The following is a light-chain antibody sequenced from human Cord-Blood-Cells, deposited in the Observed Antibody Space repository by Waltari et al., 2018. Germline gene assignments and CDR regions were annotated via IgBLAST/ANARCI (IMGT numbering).Light chain of an antibody. Sequence: DIVMTQSPDSLAVSLGERATINCKSSQSVLYSSNNKNYLAWYQKKPGQPPKLLIYWASTRDSVVPDRFSGSGSGTDFTLTISSLHAEDVAVYYCQQYYSTPHTFGQGTKLEIK. CDR1: QSVLYSSNNKNY. CDR3: QQYYSTPHT. J-gene: IGKJ2*01. CDR2: WAS. V-gene: IGKV4-1*01.